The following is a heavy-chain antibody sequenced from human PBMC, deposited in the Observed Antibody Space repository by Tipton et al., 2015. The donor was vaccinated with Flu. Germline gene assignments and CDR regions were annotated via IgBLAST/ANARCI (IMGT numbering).Heavy chain of an antibody. J-gene: IGHJ5*02. CDR2: ISAGGNS. D-gene: IGHD3-10*01. CDR1: GFTLTTYG. V-gene: IGHV3-23*04. CDR3: AKYGSENYYYNHWFDP. Sequence: VQLVQSGGGLVQPGGSLRLSCAASGFTLTTYGMTWVRQGPGKGLEWVSSISAGGNSNYADSVKGRFTISRDSSKNTLYLQMNSLRAEDTAVYYCAKYGSENYYYNHWFDPWGQGTLVTVSS.